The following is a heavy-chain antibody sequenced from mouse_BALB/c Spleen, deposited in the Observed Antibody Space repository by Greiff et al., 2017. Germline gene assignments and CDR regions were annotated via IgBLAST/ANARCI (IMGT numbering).Heavy chain of an antibody. CDR3: ARRGKGYAMDY. J-gene: IGHJ4*01. Sequence: EVMLVESGGGLVQPGGSRKLSCAASGFTFSDYGMAWVRQAPGKGPEWVAFISNLAYSIYYADTVTGRFTISRENAKNTLYLEMSSLRSEDTAMYYCARRGKGYAMDYWGQGTSVTVSS. V-gene: IGHV5-15*02. CDR1: GFTFSDYG. D-gene: IGHD1-3*01. CDR2: ISNLAYSI.